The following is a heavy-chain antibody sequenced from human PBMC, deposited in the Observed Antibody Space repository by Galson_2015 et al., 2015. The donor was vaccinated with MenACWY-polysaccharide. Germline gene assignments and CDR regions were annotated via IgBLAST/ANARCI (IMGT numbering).Heavy chain of an antibody. Sequence: SLRLSCAASTVTFGGSGMHWVRQAPGKGLEWVAVIQYDAVYKQYLDSVKGRFSVSRDTSKSTLYLEMNNLRAEDTALYYCAREGSRIVFHAFDTWGQGTMVTVSS. D-gene: IGHD2-15*01. V-gene: IGHV3-33*01. CDR1: TVTFGGSG. CDR2: IQYDAVYK. J-gene: IGHJ3*02. CDR3: AREGSRIVFHAFDT.